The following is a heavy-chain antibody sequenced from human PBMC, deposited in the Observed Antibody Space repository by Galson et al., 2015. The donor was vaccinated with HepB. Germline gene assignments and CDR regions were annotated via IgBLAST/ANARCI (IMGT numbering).Heavy chain of an antibody. J-gene: IGHJ5*02. CDR2: FDPEDGET. CDR1: GGTLTELS. V-gene: IGHV1-24*01. CDR3: TVDKTWGTNWFDP. Sequence: SVKVSCKVSGGTLTELSMHWVRQAPGKGLEWMRSFDPEDGETIYAQKFQGRLTMTEDTSTETAYMELSSLRSDDTAVYFCTVDKTWGTNWFDPWGQGTLVTVSS. D-gene: IGHD3-16*01.